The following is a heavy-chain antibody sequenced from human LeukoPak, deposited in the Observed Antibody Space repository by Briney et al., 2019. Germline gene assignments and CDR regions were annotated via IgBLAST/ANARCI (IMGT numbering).Heavy chain of an antibody. V-gene: IGHV4-39*01. D-gene: IGHD3-3*01. CDR2: IYYSGST. J-gene: IGHJ5*02. Sequence: SETLSLTCTVSGGSISSSSYYWGWIRQPPGKGLEWIGSIYYSGSTYYNPSLKSRVTISVDTSKHQFSLKLSSVTAADTAVYYCARVGFLEWLLYKAHNWFDPWGQGTLVTVSS. CDR3: ARVGFLEWLLYKAHNWFDP. CDR1: GGSISSSSYY.